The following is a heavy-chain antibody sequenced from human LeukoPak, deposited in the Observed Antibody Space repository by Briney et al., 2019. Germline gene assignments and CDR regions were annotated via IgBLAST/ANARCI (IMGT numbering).Heavy chain of an antibody. J-gene: IGHJ6*03. D-gene: IGHD1-26*01. CDR1: GFMFTSYW. Sequence: PGGSLRLSCAASGFMFTSYWMSWVRQAPGKGLEWVANINQDGSAKYYVDSVKGRFTISRDNAKNSLYLQMNSLRAEDTAIYYCARDPYSGSYGDSYYYMDVWGKGTTVTISS. V-gene: IGHV3-7*01. CDR3: ARDPYSGSYGDSYYYMDV. CDR2: INQDGSAK.